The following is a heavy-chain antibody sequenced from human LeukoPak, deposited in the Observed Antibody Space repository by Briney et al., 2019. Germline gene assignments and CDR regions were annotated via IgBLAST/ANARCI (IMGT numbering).Heavy chain of an antibody. D-gene: IGHD5-12*01. J-gene: IGHJ3*02. Sequence: SQTLSLTCTVSGGSISSGSCYWSWIRQPAGKGLEWIGRIYTSGSTNYNPSLKSRVTISVDTSKNQFSLKLSSVTAADTAVYYCARVAMGTRDAFDIWGQGTMVTVSS. V-gene: IGHV4-61*02. CDR2: IYTSGST. CDR3: ARVAMGTRDAFDI. CDR1: GGSISSGSCY.